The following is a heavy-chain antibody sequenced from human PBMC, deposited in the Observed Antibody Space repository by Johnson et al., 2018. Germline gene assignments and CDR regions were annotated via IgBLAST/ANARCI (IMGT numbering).Heavy chain of an antibody. D-gene: IGHD6-19*01. J-gene: IGHJ3*02. CDR2: ISSSSSTI. V-gene: IGHV3-48*01. CDR3: ARDQLGQWLALASVQDI. Sequence: VQLVQSGGGLVQPGGSLRLSCAAFGFTFSRYSMNWVRQAPGTGLEWVSYISSSSSTIYYAESVKGRFTISRDNAKNSLYLQMNSLRAEDTAGYYCARDQLGQWLALASVQDIWGQGTMVTVSS. CDR1: GFTFSRYS.